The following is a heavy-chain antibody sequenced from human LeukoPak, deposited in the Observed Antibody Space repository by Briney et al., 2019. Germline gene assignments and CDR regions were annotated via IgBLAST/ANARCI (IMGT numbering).Heavy chain of an antibody. CDR1: GGSISSSSYY. D-gene: IGHD3-10*01. J-gene: IGHJ5*02. Sequence: SETLSLTCTVSGGSISSSSYYWGWIRQPPGKGLEWIGSIYYSGSTYYNPSLKSRVTISVDTSKNQFSLKLSSVTAADTAVYYCARDRGIYGSGSYYPNWFDPWGQGTLVTVSS. V-gene: IGHV4-39*07. CDR2: IYYSGST. CDR3: ARDRGIYGSGSYYPNWFDP.